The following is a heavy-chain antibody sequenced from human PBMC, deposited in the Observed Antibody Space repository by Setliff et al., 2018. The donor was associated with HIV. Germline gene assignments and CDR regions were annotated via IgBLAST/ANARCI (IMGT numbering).Heavy chain of an antibody. CDR3: AREGGGHSTAFDY. CDR2: IVVGSGNS. Sequence: SVKVSCKASGFTFSSSVIQWVRQARGQRLEWIGWIVVGSGNSNHAQKFQGRVTITADKSTSTAYMELSSLRSEDTAVYYCAREGGGHSTAFDYWGQGTLVTVSS. D-gene: IGHD4-17*01. CDR1: GFTFSSSV. V-gene: IGHV1-58*02. J-gene: IGHJ4*02.